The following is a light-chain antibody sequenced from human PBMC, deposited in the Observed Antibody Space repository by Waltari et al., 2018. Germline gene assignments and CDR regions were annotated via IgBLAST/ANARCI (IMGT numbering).Light chain of an antibody. CDR2: SAS. V-gene: IGKV3-11*01. Sequence: VILTQSPATLSLSPGERATLSCRANQSVSSYLAWYQQKPGQAPRLLIHSASSRATGIPDRFSGSGSGTEFTLTISSLEPEDVGVYHCYQHSSGYSFGQGTKVEIK. CDR3: YQHSSGYS. CDR1: QSVSSY. J-gene: IGKJ2*03.